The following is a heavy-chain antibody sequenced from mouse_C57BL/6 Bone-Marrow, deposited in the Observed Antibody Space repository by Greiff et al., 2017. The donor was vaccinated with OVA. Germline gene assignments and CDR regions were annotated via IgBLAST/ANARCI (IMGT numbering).Heavy chain of an antibody. J-gene: IGHJ2*01. CDR2: IYPGDGDT. V-gene: IGHV1-82*01. D-gene: IGHD2-3*01. CDR3: ARHEDGYYASYFDY. CDR1: GYAFSSSW. Sequence: QVQLQQSGPELVKPGASVKISCKASGYAFSSSWMSWVKQRPGKGLEWIGRIYPGDGDTNYNGKFKGKATLTADKSSSTAYMQLSSLTSEDSAVYFWARHEDGYYASYFDYWGQGTTLTVSS.